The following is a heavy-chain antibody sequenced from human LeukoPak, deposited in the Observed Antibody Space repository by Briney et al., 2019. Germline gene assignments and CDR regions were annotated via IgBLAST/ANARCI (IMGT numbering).Heavy chain of an antibody. CDR3: ARDSTMVRGVMTIDY. Sequence: SETLSLTCTVSGGSISSGGYYWSWIRQHPGKGLEWIGYIYYSGSTYYNPSLKSRVTISVDTSKNQFSLKLSSVTAADTAVYYCARDSTMVRGVMTIDYWGQGTLVTVSS. CDR2: IYYSGST. V-gene: IGHV4-31*03. J-gene: IGHJ4*02. CDR1: GGSISSGGYY. D-gene: IGHD3-10*01.